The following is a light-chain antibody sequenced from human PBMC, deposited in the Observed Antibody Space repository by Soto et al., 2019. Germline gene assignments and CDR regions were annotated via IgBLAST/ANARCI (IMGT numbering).Light chain of an antibody. CDR3: TSLTKSSTFV. Sequence: QSALTQPASVSGSPGQSITISCTGTSSDVGGYNYVSWYQQHPGKAPKLVIYEVSNRPSGVSNRFSGSKSGNTASLTISGLQAEDEADYYCTSLTKSSTFVFGTGTKLTVL. CDR1: SSDVGGYNY. J-gene: IGLJ1*01. CDR2: EVS. V-gene: IGLV2-14*01.